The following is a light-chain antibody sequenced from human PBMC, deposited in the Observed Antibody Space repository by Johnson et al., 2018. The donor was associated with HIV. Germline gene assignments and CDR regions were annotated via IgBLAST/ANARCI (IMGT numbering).Light chain of an antibody. CDR1: SSNIGNNY. CDR3: GTWDISLSAGGV. V-gene: IGLV1-51*02. Sequence: QSVLTQSPSVSAAPGQKVTISCSGSSSNIGNNYVSWYQQLPETAPKLLIYENNKRPSGIPDRFSGSKSGTSATLAITRLQTGDEADYYCGTWDISLSAGGVFGPGTKVTVL. CDR2: ENN. J-gene: IGLJ1*01.